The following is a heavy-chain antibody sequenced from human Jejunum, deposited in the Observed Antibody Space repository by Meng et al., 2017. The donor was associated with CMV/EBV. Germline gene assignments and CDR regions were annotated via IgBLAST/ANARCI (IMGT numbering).Heavy chain of an antibody. CDR2: ISSSGNTI. V-gene: IGHV3-11*01. J-gene: IGHJ4*02. CDR1: GFSISDFY. CDR3: ARDSITVAGSPGIDY. D-gene: IGHD6-19*01. Sequence: SGFSISDFYMTWIRQAPGKGLEWVSYISSSGNTIYYADSVKGRFTISRDDAQNSLHLQMNSLRPEDTAMYYCARDSITVAGSPGIDYWGQGILVTVSS.